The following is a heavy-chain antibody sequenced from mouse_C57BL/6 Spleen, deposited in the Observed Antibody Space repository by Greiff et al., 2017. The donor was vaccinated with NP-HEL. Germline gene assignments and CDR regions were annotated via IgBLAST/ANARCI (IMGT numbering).Heavy chain of an antibody. CDR3: ARSFRAMDY. CDR1: GYTFTDYY. CDR2: INPNNGGT. V-gene: IGHV1-26*01. J-gene: IGHJ4*01. Sequence: EVQLQQSGPELVKPGASVKISCKASGYTFTDYYMNWVKQSHGKSLEWIGDINPNNGGTSYNQKFKGKATLTVDKSSSTAYMELRSLTSEDSAVYDCARSFRAMDYWGQGTSVTVAS.